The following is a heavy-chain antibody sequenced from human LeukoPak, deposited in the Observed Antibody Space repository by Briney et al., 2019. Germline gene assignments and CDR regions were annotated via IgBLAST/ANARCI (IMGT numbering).Heavy chain of an antibody. V-gene: IGHV1-2*02. CDR1: GHTFTGYY. D-gene: IGHD1-7*01. Sequence: GASVKVSCKASGHTFTGYYMHWVRQAPGQGLEWMGWINPNSGGTNYAQKFQGRVTMTRDTSISTTYMELSRLRSDDTAVYYCARGDVTGTTFYYYYYGMDVWGQGTTVTVSS. CDR2: INPNSGGT. CDR3: ARGDVTGTTFYYYYYGMDV. J-gene: IGHJ6*02.